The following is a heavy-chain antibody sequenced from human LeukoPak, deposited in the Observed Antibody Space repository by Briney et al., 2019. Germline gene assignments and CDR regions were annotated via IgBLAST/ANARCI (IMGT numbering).Heavy chain of an antibody. D-gene: IGHD6-6*01. V-gene: IGHV3-30*02. Sequence: GGSLRLSCAAPGFTFSSYGMHWVRQAPGKGLEWVAFIRYDGSNKYYADSVKGRFTISRDNSKNTLYLQMNSLRADDTAVYYCAKDGQYRLQHWGQGTLVTVSS. CDR2: IRYDGSNK. CDR3: AKDGQYRLQH. CDR1: GFTFSSYG. J-gene: IGHJ1*01.